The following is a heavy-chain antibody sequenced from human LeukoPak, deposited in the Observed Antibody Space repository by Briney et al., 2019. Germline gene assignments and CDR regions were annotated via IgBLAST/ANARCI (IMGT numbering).Heavy chain of an antibody. V-gene: IGHV4-31*03. J-gene: IGHJ4*02. CDR3: ASSKTGEGDY. D-gene: IGHD7-27*01. Sequence: SQTLSLTCTVSGGSISSGGYYWSWIRQHPGRGLEWIGYIYYSGSTYYNPSLKSRVTISVDTSKNQFSLKLSSVTAADTAVYYCASSKTGEGDYWGQGTLVTVSS. CDR2: IYYSGST. CDR1: GGSISSGGYY.